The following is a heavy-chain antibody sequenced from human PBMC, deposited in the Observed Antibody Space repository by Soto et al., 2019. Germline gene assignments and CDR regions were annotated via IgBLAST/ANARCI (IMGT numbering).Heavy chain of an antibody. CDR1: GFTFSNYW. V-gene: IGHV3-7*01. D-gene: IGHD3-10*01. J-gene: IGHJ4*02. Sequence: GGSLRLSCAASGFTFSNYWMNWVRQAPGKGLEWVANIKEDGSEKNYVDSVKGRFTISRDDAKNSLYLQMNSLRAEDTAVYYCARTRGDSGSYFRPFDYWGQGTLVTVSS. CDR3: ARTRGDSGSYFRPFDY. CDR2: IKEDGSEK.